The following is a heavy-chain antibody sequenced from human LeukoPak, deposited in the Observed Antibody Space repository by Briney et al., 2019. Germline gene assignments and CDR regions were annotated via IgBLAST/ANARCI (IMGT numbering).Heavy chain of an antibody. D-gene: IGHD6-19*01. CDR3: ARQWLTAFDI. CDR2: VRFDESNK. Sequence: GGSLRLSCAASGFTFTNYGMHWVRQAPGKGLEWVAFVRFDESNKYYADSVKGRFTISRDNSKNTLYLQMNSLRAEDTAVYYCARQWLTAFDIWGQGTMVTVSS. V-gene: IGHV3-30*02. J-gene: IGHJ3*02. CDR1: GFTFTNYG.